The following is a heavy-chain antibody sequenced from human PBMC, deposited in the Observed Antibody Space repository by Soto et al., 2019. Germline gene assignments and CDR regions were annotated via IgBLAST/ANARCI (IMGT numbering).Heavy chain of an antibody. CDR1: GFTFDDYA. CDR2: ISWNSGSI. Sequence: EVQLVESGGGLVQPGRSLRLSCAASGFTFDDYAMHWVRQAPGKGLEWVSGISWNSGSIGYADSVKGRFTISRDNAKNSLYLQINSLRAEDTALYYCAKDSHYYYYYMDVWGKGTTVTVSS. J-gene: IGHJ6*03. CDR3: AKDSHYYYYYMDV. V-gene: IGHV3-9*01.